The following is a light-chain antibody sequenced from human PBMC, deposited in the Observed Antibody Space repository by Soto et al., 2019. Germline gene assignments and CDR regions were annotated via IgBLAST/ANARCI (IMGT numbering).Light chain of an antibody. CDR3: CSYVGGYSYV. V-gene: IGLV2-11*01. CDR2: DVS. CDR1: TVNVGDYNS. Sequence: QSVLTQPRSVSGSPGQSVTVSCIETTVNVGDYNSVSWYQQHPGKAPKLMIYDVSKRPSGVPDRFSGSKSGNTASLTISGLQAEDEADYYCCSYVGGYSYVFGIGTKVTVL. J-gene: IGLJ1*01.